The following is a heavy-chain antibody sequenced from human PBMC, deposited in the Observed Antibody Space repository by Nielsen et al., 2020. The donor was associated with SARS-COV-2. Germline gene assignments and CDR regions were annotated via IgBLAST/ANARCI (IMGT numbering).Heavy chain of an antibody. J-gene: IGHJ4*02. V-gene: IGHV1-3*01. CDR3: AREGSSWSFGY. D-gene: IGHD6-13*01. CDR1: GYTFSNYA. CDR2: INAGYSNT. Sequence: ASVKVSCKASGYTFSNYAMHWVRQAPGQRLELMGWINAGYSNTKYSQKFQGRVTITRDTSASPAYLELSSLRSEDTAVYFCAREGSSWSFGYWGQGTLVTVSS.